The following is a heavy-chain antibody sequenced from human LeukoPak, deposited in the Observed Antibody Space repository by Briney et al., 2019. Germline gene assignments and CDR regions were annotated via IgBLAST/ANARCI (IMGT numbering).Heavy chain of an antibody. J-gene: IGHJ3*02. CDR1: GGSISSSSYY. V-gene: IGHV4-39*07. Sequence: SETLSLTCTVPGGSISSSSYYWGWIRQPPGKGLEWIGSIYYSGSPYYNPSLKSRVTISVDTSKSRFSLKLSSVTAADTAVYYCARSLAYAYCGGDCQGAFDIWGQGTMVTVSS. CDR3: ARSLAYAYCGGDCQGAFDI. CDR2: IYYSGSP. D-gene: IGHD2-21*02.